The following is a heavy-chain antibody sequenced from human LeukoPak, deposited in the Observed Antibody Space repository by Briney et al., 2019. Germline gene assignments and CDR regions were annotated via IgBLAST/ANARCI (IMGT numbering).Heavy chain of an antibody. D-gene: IGHD3-16*02. V-gene: IGHV4-59*08. J-gene: IGHJ4*02. CDR1: GGSISSYY. CDR3: ARHSLSYLKTSFDY. Sequence: PSETLSLTCTVSGGSISSYYWSWIRQPPGKGLEWIGYIYYSGSSNYNPSLKSRVTMSVDTSNNQFSLKLSSVTAADTAVYYCARHSLSYLKTSFDYWGQGTLVTVSS. CDR2: IYYSGSS.